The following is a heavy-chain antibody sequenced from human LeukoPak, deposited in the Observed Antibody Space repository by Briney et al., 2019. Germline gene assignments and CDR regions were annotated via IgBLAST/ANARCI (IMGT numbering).Heavy chain of an antibody. CDR1: GAYINNYY. Sequence: SETLSLTCTVSGAYINNYYWTWIRQPAAQGLEWIGRLHATESAIYNPSLKGRVTMSLGTSKDQLSLTLTSVTAADSAVYYCASLSSGAAFDVWGQGAVVTVSS. V-gene: IGHV4-4*07. D-gene: IGHD3-22*01. J-gene: IGHJ3*01. CDR3: ASLSSGAAFDV. CDR2: LHATESA.